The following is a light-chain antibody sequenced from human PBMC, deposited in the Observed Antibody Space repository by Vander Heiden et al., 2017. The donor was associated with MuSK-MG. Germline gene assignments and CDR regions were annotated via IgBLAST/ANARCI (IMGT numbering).Light chain of an antibody. CDR1: SLSSYY. V-gene: IGLV3-19*01. Sequence: SSELTQDPAVSVALGQTGRITGPGVSLSSYYASWSPQKPGQAPVLVIYGKNNRPSGIPDRFSGSSSGNTASLTITGAQAEDEADYYCNSRDSSGNHVVFGGGTKLTVL. CDR3: NSRDSSGNHVV. J-gene: IGLJ2*01. CDR2: GKN.